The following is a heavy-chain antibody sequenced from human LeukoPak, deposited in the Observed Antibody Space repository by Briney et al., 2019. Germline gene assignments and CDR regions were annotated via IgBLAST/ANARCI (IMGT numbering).Heavy chain of an antibody. CDR1: GFTFDDYG. CDR3: ARVTTSPKYNWFDP. D-gene: IGHD4-17*01. Sequence: GGSLSLSCAASGFTFDDYGMSWVRQAPGKGLEWVSGINWNGGSTGYADSVKGRFTISRDNAKNSLYLQMNSLRAEDTALYYCARVTTSPKYNWFDPWGQGTLVTVSS. J-gene: IGHJ5*02. CDR2: INWNGGST. V-gene: IGHV3-20*04.